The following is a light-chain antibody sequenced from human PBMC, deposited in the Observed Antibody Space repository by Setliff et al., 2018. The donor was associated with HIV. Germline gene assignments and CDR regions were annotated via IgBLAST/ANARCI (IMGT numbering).Light chain of an antibody. CDR1: SSDVGTFNL. CDR3: CSSAGRGAPYWL. J-gene: IGLJ3*02. Sequence: QSVLTQPASVSGSPGQSITISCTGTSSDVGTFNLVSWYQQHPGTAPKFIIYEVAERPSGVSNRFSGSKSGNTASLTISGLQAEDEADYYCCSSAGRGAPYWLFGGGTK. CDR2: EVA. V-gene: IGLV2-23*02.